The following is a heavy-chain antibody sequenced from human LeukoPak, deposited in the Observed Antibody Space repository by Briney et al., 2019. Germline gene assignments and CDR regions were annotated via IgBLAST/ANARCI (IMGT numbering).Heavy chain of an antibody. D-gene: IGHD1-26*01. CDR1: GFTFSSYS. V-gene: IGHV3-21*01. CDR3: ARDTEWELEAPFDY. CDR2: ISSSSNYI. J-gene: IGHJ4*02. Sequence: KTGGSLRLSCAASGFTFSSYSMNWVRQAPGKGLEWVSPISSSSNYIYYADSMKGRFTISRDNAKNSLYLQMNSLRAEDTAVYYCARDTEWELEAPFDYWGQGTLVTVSS.